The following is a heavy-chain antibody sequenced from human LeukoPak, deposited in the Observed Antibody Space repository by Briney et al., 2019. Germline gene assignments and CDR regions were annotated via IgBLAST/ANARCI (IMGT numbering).Heavy chain of an antibody. CDR2: ISPDGSTT. D-gene: IGHD2-15*01. CDR1: GFTFSAYA. V-gene: IGHV3-74*03. J-gene: IGHJ4*02. Sequence: PGGSLRLSCEASGFTFSAYAMTWVRQAPGKGLMWVSRISPDGSTTLYADSVKGRFTISRDNAKNTVYLQMNSLRVEDTAIYYCAREKCSGGTCYSTVDYWGQGTLVTVSS. CDR3: AREKCSGGTCYSTVDY.